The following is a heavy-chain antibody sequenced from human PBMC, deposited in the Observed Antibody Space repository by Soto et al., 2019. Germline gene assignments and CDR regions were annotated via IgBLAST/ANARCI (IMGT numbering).Heavy chain of an antibody. D-gene: IGHD6-6*01. J-gene: IGHJ4*02. CDR2: IYYSVST. V-gene: IGHV4-39*01. CDR1: GGSISSSSYY. Sequence: QLQLQESGPGLVKPSETLSLTCTVSGGSISSSSYYWGWIRQPPGKGLGWIGSIYYSVSTYYNPSLKSRVTLSVDKSKNQFSLRLSSVTAADTAVYYCARLEGLATSSYYFDYWGQGTLVTVSS. CDR3: ARLEGLATSSYYFDY.